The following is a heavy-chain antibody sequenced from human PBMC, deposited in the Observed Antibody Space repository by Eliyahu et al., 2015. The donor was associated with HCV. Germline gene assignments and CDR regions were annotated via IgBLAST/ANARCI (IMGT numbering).Heavy chain of an antibody. D-gene: IGHD6-25*01. CDR3: ARESGIAAQIDS. CDR2: TDYRGIT. V-gene: IGHV4-31*03. Sequence: QLQLQESGPGLVKPSQTLSLTCXVXGXXXGSGAYXWSWIRPHPAKGLEWIGYTDYRGITYYNPSLESRVTISIDTSGNRFSLKLSSVTAADTAMYFCARESGIAAQIDSWGQGTLVTVSA. J-gene: IGHJ4*02. CDR1: GXXXGSGAYX.